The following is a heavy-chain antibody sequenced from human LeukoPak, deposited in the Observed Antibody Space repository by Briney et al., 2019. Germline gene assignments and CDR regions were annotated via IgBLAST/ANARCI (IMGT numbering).Heavy chain of an antibody. J-gene: IGHJ5*02. CDR1: GYTFTGYY. D-gene: IGHD5-12*01. Sequence: ASVKVSCKASGYTFTGYYMHWVRQAPGQGLEWMGWINPNSGGTNYAQKFQGRVTMARDTSISTAYMELSRLRSDDTAVYYCARSGSFINWFDPWGQGTLVTVSS. CDR2: INPNSGGT. CDR3: ARSGSFINWFDP. V-gene: IGHV1-2*02.